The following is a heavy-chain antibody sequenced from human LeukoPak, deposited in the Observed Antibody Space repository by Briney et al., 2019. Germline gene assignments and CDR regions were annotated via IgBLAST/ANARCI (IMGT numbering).Heavy chain of an antibody. CDR1: GFTFSSSE. D-gene: IGHD2-8*02. V-gene: IGHV3-48*03. Sequence: GGSLRLSCAASGFTFSSSEMNWVRQAPGKGLEWVSYISSSGTTLNYADSVKGRFTISRDNAKSSLYLQMNSLRAEDTAVYYCASFDYRTGAWGQGTLVTVSS. CDR3: ASFDYRTGA. J-gene: IGHJ4*02. CDR2: ISSSGTTL.